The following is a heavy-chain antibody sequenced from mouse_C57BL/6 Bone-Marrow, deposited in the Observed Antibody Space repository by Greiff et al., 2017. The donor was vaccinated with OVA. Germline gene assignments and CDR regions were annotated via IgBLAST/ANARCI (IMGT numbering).Heavy chain of an antibody. CDR2: INPGSGGT. Sequence: QVQLKESGAELVRPGTSVKVSCKASGYAFTNYLIEWVKQRPGQGLEWIGVINPGSGGTNYNEKFKGKATLTADKSSSTAYMQLSSLTSEDSAVYFCARGSYDLFDYWGQGTTLTVSS. V-gene: IGHV1-54*01. D-gene: IGHD2-3*01. CDR1: GYAFTNYL. J-gene: IGHJ2*01. CDR3: ARGSYDLFDY.